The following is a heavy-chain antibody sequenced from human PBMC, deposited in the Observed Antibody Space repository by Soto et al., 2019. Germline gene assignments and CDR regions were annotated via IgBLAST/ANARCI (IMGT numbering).Heavy chain of an antibody. Sequence: SETLSLTCTVSGGSISSGGYYWSWIRQHPGKGLEWIGYIYYSGSTYYNPSLKSRVTISVDTSKNQFSLKLSSVTAADTAVYYCARDPRGWGGTRPEENYGMDVWGQGTTVTVSS. D-gene: IGHD3-10*01. J-gene: IGHJ6*02. CDR1: GGSISSGGYY. V-gene: IGHV4-31*03. CDR3: ARDPRGWGGTRPEENYGMDV. CDR2: IYYSGST.